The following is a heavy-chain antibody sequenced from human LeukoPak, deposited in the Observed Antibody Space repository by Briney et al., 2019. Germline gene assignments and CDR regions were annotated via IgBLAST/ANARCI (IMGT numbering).Heavy chain of an antibody. D-gene: IGHD3-22*01. J-gene: IGHJ4*02. V-gene: IGHV4-59*01. CDR1: GGSISSYY. CDR3: ARSQYYYDSSGYYLDC. Sequence: MPSETLSLTCTVSGGSISSYYWSWIRQPPGKGLVWIGYIYYSGSTNYNPSLKSRVTISVDTSKNQFSLKLSSVTAADTAVYYCARSQYYYDSSGYYLDCWGQGTPVTVSS. CDR2: IYYSGST.